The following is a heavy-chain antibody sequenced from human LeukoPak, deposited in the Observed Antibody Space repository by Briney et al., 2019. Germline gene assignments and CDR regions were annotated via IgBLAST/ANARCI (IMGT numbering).Heavy chain of an antibody. D-gene: IGHD6-13*01. CDR2: ISSSSSTI. CDR1: GFTFSSYS. V-gene: IGHV3-48*01. Sequence: SGGSLRLSCAASGFTFSSYSMNWVRQAPGKGLEWVSYISSSSSTIYYADSVKGRFTISRDNAKNSLYLQMNSLRAEDTAVYYCAGGGEQQLVSGGDAFDIWGQGTMVTVSS. J-gene: IGHJ3*02. CDR3: AGGGEQQLVSGGDAFDI.